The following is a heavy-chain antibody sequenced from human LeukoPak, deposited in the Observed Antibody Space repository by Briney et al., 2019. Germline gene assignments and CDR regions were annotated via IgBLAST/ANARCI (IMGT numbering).Heavy chain of an antibody. J-gene: IGHJ4*02. Sequence: PGGSLRLSCAASGFSFSSFGMSWVRQAPGKGLEWVSRISGSDGSTDYADSVKGRFTISRDNSKNTLYLQMNSLRAEDTAVYYCAKLVSGYAVDYWGQGTLVTVSS. CDR3: AKLVSGYAVDY. V-gene: IGHV3-23*01. D-gene: IGHD5-12*01. CDR1: GFSFSSFG. CDR2: ISGSDGST.